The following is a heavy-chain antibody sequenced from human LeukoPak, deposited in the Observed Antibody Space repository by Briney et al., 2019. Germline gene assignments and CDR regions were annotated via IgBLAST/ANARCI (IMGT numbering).Heavy chain of an antibody. CDR2: IYYSEST. Sequence: PSETLSLTCTVSGGSISTYYWSWIRQPPGKGLEWIGYIYYSESTNYNPSLKSRVTISVDTSKIQFSLKLSSVTAADTAVYYCERLKAGYYAMDVWGQGPTVTVSS. J-gene: IGHJ6*02. D-gene: IGHD3-10*01. CDR1: GGSISTYY. V-gene: IGHV4-59*08. CDR3: ERLKAGYYAMDV.